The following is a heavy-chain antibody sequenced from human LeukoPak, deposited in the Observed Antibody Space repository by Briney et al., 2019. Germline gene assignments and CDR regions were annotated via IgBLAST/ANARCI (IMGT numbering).Heavy chain of an antibody. CDR3: SGNSSGPREIDY. Sequence: GESLKISCKGSGYSFTNYWIGWVRHMPGKGLEWMGIIYPGDSDTTYSPSFQGQVTISAEKSISTSYQQWSSLKASDTAMYYYSGNSSGPREIDYWGQGTLVTVSS. J-gene: IGHJ4*02. D-gene: IGHD3-10*01. CDR2: IYPGDSDT. V-gene: IGHV5-51*01. CDR1: GYSFTNYW.